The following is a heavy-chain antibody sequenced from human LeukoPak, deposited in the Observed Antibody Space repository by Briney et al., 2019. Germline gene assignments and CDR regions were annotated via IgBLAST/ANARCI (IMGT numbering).Heavy chain of an antibody. CDR3: ARGVIRGIDAFDI. Sequence: GGSLRLSCAASGFPFSNYAMNWVRQAPGKGLECVSVSYSGGSTDYADSVKGRFTISRDNSKNTLYLQMNSLRTEDTAVYYCARGVIRGIDAFDIWGQGTMVTVSS. D-gene: IGHD3-10*01. CDR1: GFPFSNYA. J-gene: IGHJ3*02. CDR2: SYSGGST. V-gene: IGHV3-66*02.